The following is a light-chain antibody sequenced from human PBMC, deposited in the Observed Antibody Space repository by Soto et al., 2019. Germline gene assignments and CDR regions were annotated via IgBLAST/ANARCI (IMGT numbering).Light chain of an antibody. CDR1: QSISRY. J-gene: IGKJ1*01. CDR3: QQYGSSPPT. V-gene: IGKV3-20*01. Sequence: EMVLTHSPCTLSLSPLERTRLSCRASQSISRYLAWYQQKPGQGPRLLIYGASSRATGTPDRFSGSGSGTDFTLTINRLEPEDFALYYCQQYGSSPPTFGQGAKVDIK. CDR2: GAS.